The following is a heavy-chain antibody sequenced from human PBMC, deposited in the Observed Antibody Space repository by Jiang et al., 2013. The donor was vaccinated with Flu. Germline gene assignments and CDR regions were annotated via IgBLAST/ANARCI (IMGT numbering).Heavy chain of an antibody. Sequence: GLVKPSETLSLTCTVSGGSISGYYWSWIRQPPGKGLEWIGYIYFSGSTNYNPSLKSRVTISIDTSKNQFSLKLSSVTAADTAVYYCARGDFWSGYYLSDYWGQGTLVTVSS. V-gene: IGHV4-59*01. CDR1: GGSISGYY. J-gene: IGHJ4*02. CDR3: ARGDFWSGYYLSDY. D-gene: IGHD3-3*01. CDR2: IYFSGST.